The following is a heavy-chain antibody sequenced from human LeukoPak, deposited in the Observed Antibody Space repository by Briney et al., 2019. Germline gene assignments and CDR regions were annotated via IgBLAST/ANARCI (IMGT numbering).Heavy chain of an antibody. Sequence: PGGSLRLSCAASGFTFSSYVMHWVRQAPGKGLEWVAIISYDESNEYYADSVKGRFTISRDNSKNTVYLQVISLTAEDTAVYYCAKDDAWLRFGEWSQGTLVTVSS. CDR3: AKDDAWLRFGE. CDR2: ISYDESNE. V-gene: IGHV3-30*04. D-gene: IGHD3-10*01. CDR1: GFTFSSYV. J-gene: IGHJ4*02.